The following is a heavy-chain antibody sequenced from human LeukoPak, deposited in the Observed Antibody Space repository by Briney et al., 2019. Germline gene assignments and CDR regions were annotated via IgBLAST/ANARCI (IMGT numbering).Heavy chain of an antibody. D-gene: IGHD3-22*01. CDR2: IRSKAYGGTT. CDR3: TREGLYYHDGSGYYAPSY. V-gene: IGHV3-49*04. J-gene: IGHJ4*02. CDR1: GFTFGDYA. Sequence: GGSLRLSCTASGFTFGDYAMSWVRQAPGKGLEWVGFIRSKAYGGTTEYAASVKGRFTISRDDSKSIAYLQMNSLKTEDTAVYYCTREGLYYHDGSGYYAPSYWGQGTLVTVSS.